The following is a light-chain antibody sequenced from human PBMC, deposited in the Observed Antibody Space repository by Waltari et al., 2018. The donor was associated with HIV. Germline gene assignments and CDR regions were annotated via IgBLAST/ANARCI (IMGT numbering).Light chain of an antibody. J-gene: IGLJ1*01. V-gene: IGLV1-40*01. CDR3: QSYDTSLSGNYV. CDR1: TPNIGAGYH. Sequence: QSVLTQPPSVSGAPGQRVTISCTGSTPNIGAGYHLHWYQQLPGTAPKLLIYGNSNRPSGVPDRFSGSKSGTSASLAITGLQAEDEADYYCQSYDTSLSGNYVFGTGTKVTVL. CDR2: GNS.